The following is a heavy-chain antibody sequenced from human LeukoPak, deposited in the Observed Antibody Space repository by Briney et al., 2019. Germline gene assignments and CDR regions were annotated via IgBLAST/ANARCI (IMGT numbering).Heavy chain of an antibody. Sequence: GASVKVSCKASGGTFSSYAISWVRQAPGQGLEWMGGIIPIFGTANYAQKFQGRVTITADESTSTAYMELSSLRSEDTAVYYCARDEGRRDGYNLDYWGQETLVTVPS. D-gene: IGHD5-24*01. J-gene: IGHJ4*02. V-gene: IGHV1-69*13. CDR1: GGTFSSYA. CDR3: ARDEGRRDGYNLDY. CDR2: IIPIFGTA.